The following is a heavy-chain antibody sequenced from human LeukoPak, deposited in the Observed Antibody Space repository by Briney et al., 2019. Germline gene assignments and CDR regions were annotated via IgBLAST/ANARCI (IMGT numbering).Heavy chain of an antibody. CDR1: GYTFIAYY. CDR3: ARGYSSNWLQFDP. J-gene: IGHJ5*02. D-gene: IGHD6-13*01. V-gene: IGHV1-18*04. Sequence: ASVKVSCKASGYTFIAYYMHWVRQAPGQGLEWMGWISAYNGNTNYAQKFQGRVTMTTDTSTSTAYMELRSLRFDDTAVYYCARGYSSNWLQFDPWGQGTLVTVSS. CDR2: ISAYNGNT.